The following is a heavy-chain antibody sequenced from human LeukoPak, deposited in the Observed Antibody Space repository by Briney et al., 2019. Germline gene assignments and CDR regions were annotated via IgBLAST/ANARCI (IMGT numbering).Heavy chain of an antibody. D-gene: IGHD6-19*01. CDR3: ARGKQQWLVRAAFDI. CDR2: MNPNSGNT. Sequence: ASPKVSCKPSGYTFTSYDINWVRQGTGQRLWWRGWMNPNSGNTGYAQKFQGRVTMTRNTSISTAYMELSSLRSEDTAVYYCARGKQQWLVRAAFDIWGQGTMVTVSS. CDR1: GYTFTSYD. V-gene: IGHV1-8*01. J-gene: IGHJ3*02.